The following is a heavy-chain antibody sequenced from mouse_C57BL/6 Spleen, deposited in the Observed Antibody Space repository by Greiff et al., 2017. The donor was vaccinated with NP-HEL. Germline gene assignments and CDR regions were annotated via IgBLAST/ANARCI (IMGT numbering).Heavy chain of an antibody. D-gene: IGHD2-4*01. CDR2: INPNNGGT. CDR1: GYTFTDYN. Sequence: VQLQQSGPELVKPGASVKIPCKASGYTFTDYNMDWVKQSHGKSLEWIGDINPNNGGTIYNQKFKGKATLTVDKSSSTAYMELRSLTSEDTAVYYCARGDYALYYYAMDYWGQGTSVTVSS. J-gene: IGHJ4*01. CDR3: ARGDYALYYYAMDY. V-gene: IGHV1-18*01.